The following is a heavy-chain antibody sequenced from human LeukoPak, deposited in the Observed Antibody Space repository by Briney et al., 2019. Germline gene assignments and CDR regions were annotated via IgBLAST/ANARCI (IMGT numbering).Heavy chain of an antibody. V-gene: IGHV1-69*05. CDR2: IIPIFGTA. Sequence: SLKVSCKPSGGTFSSYAISWVRQAPGQGLEWMGGIIPIFGTANYAQKFQGRVTITTDESTSTAYMELSSLRSEDTAVYYCASGVGSGEAFDIWGQGTMVTVSS. CDR3: ASGVGSGEAFDI. D-gene: IGHD2-8*01. CDR1: GGTFSSYA. J-gene: IGHJ3*02.